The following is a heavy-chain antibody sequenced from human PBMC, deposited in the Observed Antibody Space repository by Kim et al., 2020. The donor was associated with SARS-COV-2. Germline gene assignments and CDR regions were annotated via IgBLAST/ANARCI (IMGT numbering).Heavy chain of an antibody. Sequence: SETLSLICTVSGGSFSFYYWSWIRQPAGKGLEWIGRIYVSGNTNYNPSLKSRVTMSVDTSENRMSLRLTSVTAADTAMYYCARQVAGTDRRFYYWGHGILVSVSA. CDR1: GGSFSFYY. CDR2: IYVSGNT. CDR3: ARQVAGTDRRFYY. V-gene: IGHV4-4*07. D-gene: IGHD6-19*01. J-gene: IGHJ4*01.